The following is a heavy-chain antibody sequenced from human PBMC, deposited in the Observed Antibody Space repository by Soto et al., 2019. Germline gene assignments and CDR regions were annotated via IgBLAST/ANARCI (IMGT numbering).Heavy chain of an antibody. Sequence: HVQLQESGPGLVKPSETLSLTCTISGGSIINYYWNWIRQPPGKGLEWIGYIYYSGNTSYNPSLKSRVTISVDRSKNQFSLKLTSVTAADTAVYFCARDGRLMLRGFSFYNGMDVWGQGTTVTVSS. J-gene: IGHJ6*02. CDR2: IYYSGNT. CDR3: ARDGRLMLRGFSFYNGMDV. CDR1: GGSIINYY. V-gene: IGHV4-59*01. D-gene: IGHD3-10*01.